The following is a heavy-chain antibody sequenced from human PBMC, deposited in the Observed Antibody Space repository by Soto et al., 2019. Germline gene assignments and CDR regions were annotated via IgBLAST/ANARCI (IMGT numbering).Heavy chain of an antibody. CDR2: ISAYNGNT. J-gene: IGHJ4*02. V-gene: IGHV1-18*01. Sequence: QVQLVQSGAEVKKPGASVKVSCKASGYTFTSYGISWVRQAPGQGLEWMGWISAYNGNTNYAQKLQGRVTMTTYTSTSTAYMELRNLRSDDTAVYYCAGVCCSGGSCYRFDYWGQGTLGTVSS. CDR3: AGVCCSGGSCYRFDY. CDR1: GYTFTSYG. D-gene: IGHD2-15*01.